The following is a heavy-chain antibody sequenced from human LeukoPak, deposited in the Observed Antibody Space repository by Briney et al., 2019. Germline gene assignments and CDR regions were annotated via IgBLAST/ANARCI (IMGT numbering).Heavy chain of an antibody. V-gene: IGHV3-48*04. CDR1: GLTFSSYS. J-gene: IGHJ4*02. CDR2: ISSSSTTI. D-gene: IGHD2-2*02. CDR3: ARGHSSVEYQLLYAFDY. Sequence: PGGSLRLSCAASGLTFSSYSMNWVRQAPGKGLEWVSYISSSSTTIYYADSVKGRFTISRDNAKNSLYLQMNSLRAEDTAVYYCARGHSSVEYQLLYAFDYWGQGTLVTVSS.